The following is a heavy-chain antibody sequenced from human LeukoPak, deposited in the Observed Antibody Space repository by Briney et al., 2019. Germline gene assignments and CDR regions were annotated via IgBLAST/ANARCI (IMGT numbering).Heavy chain of an antibody. Sequence: SEILSLTCIVSGGSISSYYWSWIRQPPGKGLEWIGYIYYSGSTTYNPSLKSRVTISLQTSKKQFSLKLSSVNAEDTAVYYCARSIVVAGIVSDYYYYAMDVWGQGTTVTVSS. CDR1: GGSISSYY. CDR2: IYYSGST. D-gene: IGHD6-19*01. J-gene: IGHJ6*02. CDR3: ARSIVVAGIVSDYYYYAMDV. V-gene: IGHV4-59*08.